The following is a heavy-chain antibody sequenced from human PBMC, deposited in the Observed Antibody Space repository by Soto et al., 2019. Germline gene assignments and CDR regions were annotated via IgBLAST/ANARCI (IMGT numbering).Heavy chain of an antibody. Sequence: GASVKVSCKVSGYTLTELSMHWVRQAPGKGLEWMGGFDPEDGETIYAQKFQGRVTMTEDTSTDTAYMELSSLRSEDTAVYYCATIGQRYYDILTGYYKPRGPYYYVDVWGKGTTVTVSS. CDR1: GYTLTELS. CDR3: ATIGQRYYDILTGYYKPRGPYYYVDV. J-gene: IGHJ6*03. D-gene: IGHD3-9*01. CDR2: FDPEDGET. V-gene: IGHV1-24*01.